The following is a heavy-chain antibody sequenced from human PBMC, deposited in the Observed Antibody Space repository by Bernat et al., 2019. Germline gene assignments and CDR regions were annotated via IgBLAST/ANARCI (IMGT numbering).Heavy chain of an antibody. CDR3: ARDLQGLPDDY. J-gene: IGHJ4*02. CDR1: GYTFTSYY. Sequence: QVQLVQSGAEVKKPGASVKVSCKASGYTFTSYYMHWVRQAPGQGLEWMGIINPSGGSTSYAQKFQGRVTMTRDTSTSTVYMELSSLRSDDTAVYYCARDLQGLPDDYWGQGTLVTVSS. CDR2: INPSGGST. D-gene: IGHD1-14*01. V-gene: IGHV1-46*01.